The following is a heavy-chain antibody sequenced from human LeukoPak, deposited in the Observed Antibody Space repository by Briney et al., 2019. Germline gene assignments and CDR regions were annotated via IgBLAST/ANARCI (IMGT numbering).Heavy chain of an antibody. CDR3: ARGLNYYGSGSLSWFDP. D-gene: IGHD3-10*01. V-gene: IGHV4-59*01. J-gene: IGHJ5*02. Sequence: KASETLSLTCTVSGGSISSYYWSWIRQPPGKGLEWIGYIYYGGSTNYNPSLKSRVTISVDTSKNQFSLKLSSVTAADTAVYYCARGLNYYGSGSLSWFDPWGQGTLVTVSS. CDR1: GGSISSYY. CDR2: IYYGGST.